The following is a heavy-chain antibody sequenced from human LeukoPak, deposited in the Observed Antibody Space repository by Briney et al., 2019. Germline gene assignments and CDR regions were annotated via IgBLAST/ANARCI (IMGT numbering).Heavy chain of an antibody. J-gene: IGHJ3*01. CDR3: ARREYSSSWYEWAFDL. Sequence: SETLSLTCSVSGGSISSGEFYCSWIRQPPGKGLEWIGNIYYSGNTYYNPSLKSRSTMSVDTSKNQCYLKLSSVTAADTAIYYCARREYSSSWYEWAFDLWGQGTTVTVSS. CDR2: IYYSGNT. CDR1: GGSISSGEFY. D-gene: IGHD6-13*01. V-gene: IGHV4-30-4*01.